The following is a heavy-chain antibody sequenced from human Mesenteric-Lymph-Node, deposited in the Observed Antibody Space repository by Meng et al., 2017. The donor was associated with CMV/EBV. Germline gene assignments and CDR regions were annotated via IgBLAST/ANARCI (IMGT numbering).Heavy chain of an antibody. Sequence: SETLSLTCTVSGDSISSTDYFWGWIRQPPGKGLEWIGSIYYSGTTYYNPFLKSRVAISVDTSKNKFSLRLGSVTAADTAVYYCTRETNVAVPTYIDSWGQGRLVTVSS. J-gene: IGHJ4*02. CDR2: IYYSGTT. CDR1: GDSISSTDYF. V-gene: IGHV4-39*07. CDR3: TRETNVAVPTYIDS. D-gene: IGHD2-2*01.